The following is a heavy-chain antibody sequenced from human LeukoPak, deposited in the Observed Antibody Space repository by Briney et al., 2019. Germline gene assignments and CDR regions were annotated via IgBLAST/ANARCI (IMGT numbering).Heavy chain of an antibody. CDR3: ARESITGHRDFDY. CDR1: GFTFGSYS. D-gene: IGHD1-20*01. Sequence: GGSLRLSCAASGFTFGSYSMNWVRQAPGKGLEWISYISSGSRTIYYADPVEGRFTVSRDNAKNSLYLQMRSLRAEDTAVYYCARESITGHRDFDYWGQGTLVTVSS. V-gene: IGHV3-48*01. CDR2: ISSGSRTI. J-gene: IGHJ4*02.